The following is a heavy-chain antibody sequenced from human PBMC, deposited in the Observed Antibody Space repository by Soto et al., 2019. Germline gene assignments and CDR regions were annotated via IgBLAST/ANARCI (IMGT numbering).Heavy chain of an antibody. V-gene: IGHV3-74*01. CDR1: GFTFSSYW. CDR3: GRDQTVPGPSTVDS. J-gene: IGHJ4*02. D-gene: IGHD6-19*01. Sequence: PVGSLRLSCAASGFTFSSYWMHWVRQAPGKGLMWVSRISSDGTDVLYADSVKGRFTISRDNAKNTFYLQMNTLTAEDTAVYFCGRDQTVPGPSTVDSCGQGTLVTVSS. CDR2: ISSDGTDV.